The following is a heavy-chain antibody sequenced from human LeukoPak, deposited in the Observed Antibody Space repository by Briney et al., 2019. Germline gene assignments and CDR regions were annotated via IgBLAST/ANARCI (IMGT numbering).Heavy chain of an antibody. Sequence: GGSLRLSCAASGFSFSDFYMSWVRQAPGKGLECVSHISDSAKTTYYADSVKGRFTISRVNAQKSLYLQMNGLRADDTAVYYCVRGALSWFDPWGQPTLVTLSS. CDR1: GFSFSDFY. V-gene: IGHV3-11*01. J-gene: IGHJ5*02. CDR2: ISDSAKTT. CDR3: VRGALSWFDP.